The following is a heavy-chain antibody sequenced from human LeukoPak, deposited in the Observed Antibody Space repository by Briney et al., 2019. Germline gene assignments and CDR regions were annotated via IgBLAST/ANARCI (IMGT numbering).Heavy chain of an antibody. D-gene: IGHD6-25*01. V-gene: IGHV3-7*01. CDR2: IKQDGSEK. CDR3: ARVRLDPQNWFDP. J-gene: IGHJ5*02. CDR1: GFTFSDYY. Sequence: QTGGSLRLSCAASGFTFSDYYMSWIRQAPGRGLEWVANIKQDGSEKYYVDSVKGRFTISRDNAKNSLYLQMNSLRAEDTAVYYCARVRLDPQNWFDPWGQGTLVTVSS.